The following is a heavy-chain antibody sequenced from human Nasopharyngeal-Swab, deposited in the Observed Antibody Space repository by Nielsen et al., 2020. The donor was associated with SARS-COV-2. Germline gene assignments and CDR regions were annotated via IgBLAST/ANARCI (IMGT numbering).Heavy chain of an antibody. J-gene: IGHJ3*02. Sequence: SGPTLVKPPQTLTLTCTFSVFSLSTSGMCVSWIRPPPGKALEWLARIDWDDDKYYSTSLKTRLTISKDTSKNQVVLTMTNMDPVDTATYYCARGYYDFWSGSRHDAFDIWGQGTMVTVSS. CDR1: VFSLSTSGMC. V-gene: IGHV2-70*11. D-gene: IGHD3-3*01. CDR2: IDWDDDK. CDR3: ARGYYDFWSGSRHDAFDI.